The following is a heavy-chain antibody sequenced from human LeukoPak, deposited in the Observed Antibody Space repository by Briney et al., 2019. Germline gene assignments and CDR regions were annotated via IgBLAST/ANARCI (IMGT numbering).Heavy chain of an antibody. CDR3: ARVLTRAPPMVRGVRNWFDP. D-gene: IGHD3-10*01. CDR1: GGSFSGYY. Sequence: PSETLSLTCAVYGGSFSGYYWSWIRQPPGKGLEWIGEINHSGSTNYNPSLKSRVTISVDTSKNQFSLKLSSATAADTAVYYCARVLTRAPPMVRGVRNWFDPWGQGTLVTVSS. CDR2: INHSGST. V-gene: IGHV4-34*01. J-gene: IGHJ5*02.